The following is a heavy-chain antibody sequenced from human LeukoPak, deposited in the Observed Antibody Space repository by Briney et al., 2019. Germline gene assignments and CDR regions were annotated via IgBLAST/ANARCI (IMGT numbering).Heavy chain of an antibody. CDR2: IYYSGST. J-gene: IGHJ5*02. CDR3: ARENCSSTSCSLSGWFDP. D-gene: IGHD2-2*01. V-gene: IGHV4-39*07. CDR1: GGSISSSSYY. Sequence: SETLSLTCTVSGGSISSSSYYWGWIRQPPGKGLEWIGNIYYSGSTYYNPSLKSRVTISVDTSKNQFSLKLSSVTAADTAVYYCARENCSSTSCSLSGWFDPRGQGTLVTISS.